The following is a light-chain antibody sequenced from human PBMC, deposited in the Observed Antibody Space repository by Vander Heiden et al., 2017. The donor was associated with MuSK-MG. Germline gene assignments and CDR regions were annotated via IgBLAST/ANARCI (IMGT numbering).Light chain of an antibody. CDR1: QSISSY. CDR2: AAS. Sequence: DIQMTQSPSSLSASVGDRVTITCRASQSISSYLNWYQQKPGKAPKLLIYAASNLQSGVPSRFSGSGSGTDFTLTISSLQPEDFATYYCQQDYSTPRTFGRGTKVEIK. V-gene: IGKV1-39*01. CDR3: QQDYSTPRT. J-gene: IGKJ1*01.